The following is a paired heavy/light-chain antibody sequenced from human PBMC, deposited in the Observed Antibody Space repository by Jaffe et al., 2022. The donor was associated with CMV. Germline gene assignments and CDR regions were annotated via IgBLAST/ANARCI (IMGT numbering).Heavy chain of an antibody. CDR3: ARHIRSVELEPRWAEYYYYYMDV. CDR1: GGSISSYY. J-gene: IGHJ6*03. D-gene: IGHD1-1*01. V-gene: IGHV4-59*08. CDR2: IYYSGST. Sequence: QVQLQESGPGLVKPSETLSLTCTVSGGSISSYYWSWIRQPPGKGLEWIGYIYYSGSTNYNPSLKSRVTISVDTSKNQFSLKLSSVTAADTAVYYCARHIRSVELEPRWAEYYYYYMDVWGKGTTVTVSS.
Light chain of an antibody. V-gene: IGKV1-5*03. CDR1: QSISSW. CDR2: KAS. Sequence: DIQMTQSPSTLSASVGDRVTITCRASQSISSWLAWYQQKPGKAPKLLIYKASSLESGVPSRFSGSGSGTEFTLTISSLQPDDFATYYCQQYNSPLTFGGGTKVEIK. CDR3: QQYNSPLT. J-gene: IGKJ4*01.